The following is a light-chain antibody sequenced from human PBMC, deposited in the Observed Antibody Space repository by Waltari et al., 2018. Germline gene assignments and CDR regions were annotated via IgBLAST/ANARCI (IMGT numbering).Light chain of an antibody. CDR1: QTVSSN. J-gene: IGKJ1*01. CDR3: QQYNKWPPGT. V-gene: IGKV3-15*01. CDR2: GAS. Sequence: EIVMTQSPATLSVSPGERATLSCRASQTVSSNLAWYQQKPGQAPRLLIYGASTRATGIPARFSGRGSGTEFTLTISSLQSEDFAVYYCQQYNKWPPGTFGQGTKVEIK.